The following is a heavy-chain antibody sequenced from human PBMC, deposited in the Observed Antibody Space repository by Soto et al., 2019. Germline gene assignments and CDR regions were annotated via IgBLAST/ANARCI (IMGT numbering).Heavy chain of an antibody. V-gene: IGHV3-48*03. CDR3: TLQANYGDYTAFGY. Sequence: EVQLVESGGGLVPPGGSLRLSCAASGFTFSSYEMNWVRQAPGKGLEWVSYISSSGSTIYYADSVKGRFTISRDNAKNSLYLQMNSLRAEDTAVYYCTLQANYGDYTAFGYWGQGTLVTVSS. CDR1: GFTFSSYE. D-gene: IGHD4-17*01. CDR2: ISSSGSTI. J-gene: IGHJ4*02.